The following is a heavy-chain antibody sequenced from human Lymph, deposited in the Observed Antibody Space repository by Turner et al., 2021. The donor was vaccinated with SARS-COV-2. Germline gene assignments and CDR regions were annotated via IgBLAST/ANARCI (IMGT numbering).Heavy chain of an antibody. V-gene: IGHV3-53*02. CDR2: IYIGGTT. CDR1: GFIVSSSY. CDR3: ARDLGPLAFDI. J-gene: IGHJ3*02. Sequence: VQLVETGGRLIQPGLSLRLSCAASGFIVSSSYMSWVRQAPGKGLEWVSVIYIGGTTYYADSVKGRFTISRDNSKNTLYRQMNSLRAEDTAVYYCARDLGPLAFDIWGQGTMVTVSS.